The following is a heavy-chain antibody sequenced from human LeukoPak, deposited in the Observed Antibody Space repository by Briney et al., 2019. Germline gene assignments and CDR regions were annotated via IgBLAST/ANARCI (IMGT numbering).Heavy chain of an antibody. J-gene: IGHJ4*02. V-gene: IGHV4-4*07. D-gene: IGHD3-9*01. CDR2: IYTSGST. Sequence: PSETLSLTCTVSAGSISSYYWSWIRQPAGKGLEWIGRIYTSGSTNYNPSLKSRVTMSVDTSKNQFSLKLSSVTAADTAVYYCARGYYDILTGYAYYFDYWGQGTLVTVSS. CDR3: ARGYYDILTGYAYYFDY. CDR1: AGSISSYY.